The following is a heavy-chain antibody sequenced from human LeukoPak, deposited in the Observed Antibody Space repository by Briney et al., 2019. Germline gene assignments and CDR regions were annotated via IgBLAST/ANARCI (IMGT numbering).Heavy chain of an antibody. J-gene: IGHJ5*02. Sequence: SETLSLTCSVSGDSISSYYWTWIRQTPGKGLEWIAYIHYNGNTKSNPSLKSRVTISLDTSKNQFSLKLTSLTAADTAVYYCARDLVVRGRWSWFDPRGQGTLVTVSS. CDR3: ARDLVVRGRWSWFDP. D-gene: IGHD3-10*01. V-gene: IGHV4-59*01. CDR1: GDSISSYY. CDR2: IHYNGNT.